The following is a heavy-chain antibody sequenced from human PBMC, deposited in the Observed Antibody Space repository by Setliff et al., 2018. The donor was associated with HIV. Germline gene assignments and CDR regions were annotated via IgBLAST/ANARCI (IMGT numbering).Heavy chain of an antibody. J-gene: IGHJ3*02. D-gene: IGHD2-2*03. CDR1: GFTFNTYS. V-gene: IGHV3-21*01. CDR2: ISSDSRYI. Sequence: PGGSLRLSCAASGFTFNTYSMNWVRQAPGKGLEWVSSISSDSRYIYYADSLKGRFTVSRDNAKNSLYLQMNSLRAEDTAVYYCARDPPLSGYALHIWGQGTKVTVSS. CDR3: ARDPPLSGYALHI.